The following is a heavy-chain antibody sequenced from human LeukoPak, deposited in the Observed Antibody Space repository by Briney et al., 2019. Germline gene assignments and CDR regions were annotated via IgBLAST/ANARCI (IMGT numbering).Heavy chain of an antibody. CDR2: INPNSGGI. CDR3: AREFGGRSLVGMDV. V-gene: IGHV1-2*02. Sequence: GASVKVSCKASGYTFTGYYMHWVRQAPGQGLEWMGWINPNSGGINYAQKFQGRVTMTRDTSTSTVYMELSRLRSDDTAVYYCAREFGGRSLVGMDVWGQGTTVTVSS. CDR1: GYTFTGYY. D-gene: IGHD6-19*01. J-gene: IGHJ6*02.